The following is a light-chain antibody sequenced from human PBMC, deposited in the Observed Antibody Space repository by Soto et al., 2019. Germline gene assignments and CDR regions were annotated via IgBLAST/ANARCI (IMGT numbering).Light chain of an antibody. CDR3: QQYYSTPIT. Sequence: DLLLTHSPDSLSVSLGERATINCKSSQSVLYSSSNKNYLAWYQQKPGQPPKLLIYWAATRESGVPDRFSGSGSGTDFTLTISRLQAEDVAVYYCQQYYSTPITFGQGTRLEIK. V-gene: IGKV4-1*01. J-gene: IGKJ5*01. CDR2: WAA. CDR1: QSVLYSSSNKNY.